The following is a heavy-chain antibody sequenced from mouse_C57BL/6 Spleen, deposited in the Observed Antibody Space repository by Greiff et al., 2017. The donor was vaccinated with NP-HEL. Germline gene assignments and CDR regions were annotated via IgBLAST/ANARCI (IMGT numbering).Heavy chain of an antibody. Sequence: QVHVKQPGAELVKPGASVKLSCKASGYTFTSYWMHWVKQRPGRGLEWIGRIDPNSGGTKYNEKFKSKATLTVDKPSSTAYMQLSSLTSEDSVVYYCARWGVVGGNYAMDYWGQGTSVTVSS. CDR3: ARWGVVGGNYAMDY. D-gene: IGHD1-1*01. CDR2: IDPNSGGT. J-gene: IGHJ4*01. CDR1: GYTFTSYW. V-gene: IGHV1-72*01.